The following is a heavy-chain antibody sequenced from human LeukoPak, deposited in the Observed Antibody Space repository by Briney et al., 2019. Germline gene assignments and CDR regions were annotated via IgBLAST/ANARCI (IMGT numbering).Heavy chain of an antibody. J-gene: IGHJ4*02. CDR1: GFTFSSYG. Sequence: GGSLRLSCAASGFTFSSYGMHWVRQAPGKGLEWVAVIWYDGSNKYYADSVKGRFTISRDNSKNTLYLQMNSLRAEDTAVYYCAREANVAYCGGDCYSGEFDYWGQGTLVTVSS. CDR2: IWYDGSNK. CDR3: AREANVAYCGGDCYSGEFDY. D-gene: IGHD2-21*02. V-gene: IGHV3-33*01.